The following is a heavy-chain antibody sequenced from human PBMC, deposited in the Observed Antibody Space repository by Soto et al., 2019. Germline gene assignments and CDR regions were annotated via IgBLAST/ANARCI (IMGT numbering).Heavy chain of an antibody. V-gene: IGHV1-58*01. CDR3: AGRSRHTRLQHGLGIPANRSSDL. CDR1: RVTLQSSS. D-gene: IGHD3-9*01. CDR2: IVVGSGNT. J-gene: IGHJ2*01. Sequence: CCEARRVTLQSSSLWWARQENGQRLEWIGWIVVGSGNTNYAQKFQERVTIARDMSTSTAYMELSSLRSEDTAVYFFAGRSRHTRLQHGLGIPANRSSDL.